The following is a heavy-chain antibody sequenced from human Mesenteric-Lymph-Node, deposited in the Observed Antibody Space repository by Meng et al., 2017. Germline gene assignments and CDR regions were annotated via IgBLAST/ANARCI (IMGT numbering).Heavy chain of an antibody. CDR3: GRDQGRELINH. CDR2: GYHRGDT. J-gene: IGHJ4*02. V-gene: IGHV4-4*02. CDR1: GDSISSDIW. D-gene: IGHD1-7*01. Sequence: QVELQESGAGLVKASGTLSLTCTVSGDSISSDIWWSWVRQPPGKGLEWIGEGYHRGDTNYNPSLKSRVDISVDKSKNQFYLSLFSVTAADTAVYYCGRDQGRELINHWGQGTLVTVSS.